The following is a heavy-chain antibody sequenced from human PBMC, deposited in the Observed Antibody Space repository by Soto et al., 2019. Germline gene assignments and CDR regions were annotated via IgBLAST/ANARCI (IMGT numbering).Heavy chain of an antibody. CDR2: IYYSGST. CDR3: ARGEGITIFGVVIIKWLDP. Sequence: PSETLSLTCTVSGGSISSGGYYWSWIRQHPGKGLEWIGYIYYSGSTYYNPSLKSRVTISVDTSKNQFSLKLSSVTAADTAVYYCARGEGITIFGVVIIKWLDPWGQGTLVTVS. J-gene: IGHJ5*02. V-gene: IGHV4-31*03. D-gene: IGHD3-3*01. CDR1: GGSISSGGYY.